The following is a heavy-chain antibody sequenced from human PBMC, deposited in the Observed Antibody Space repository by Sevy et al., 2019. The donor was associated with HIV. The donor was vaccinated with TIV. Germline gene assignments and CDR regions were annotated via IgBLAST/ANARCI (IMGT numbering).Heavy chain of an antibody. CDR2: ISYDGSNK. D-gene: IGHD3-3*01. J-gene: IGHJ6*02. Sequence: GGSLRLSCAASGFTFSSYAMHWVRQAPGKGLEWVAVISYDGSNKYYEDSVKGGFTISRDNFKNTLYLQMNSLRAEDTAVYYCARDLFGPGQQTYYYYGIDFWGQGTTVTVSS. CDR1: GFTFSSYA. V-gene: IGHV3-30-3*01. CDR3: ARDLFGPGQQTYYYYGIDF.